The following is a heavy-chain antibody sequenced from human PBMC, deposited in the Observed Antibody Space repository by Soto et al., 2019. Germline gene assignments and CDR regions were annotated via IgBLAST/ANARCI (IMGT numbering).Heavy chain of an antibody. D-gene: IGHD6-19*01. CDR2: IYHSGST. V-gene: IGHV4-39*07. CDR3: ARALRGGYNNGWPPGY. CDR1: GGSITIGGYY. Sequence: XXTLSLPFTVSGGSITIGGYYWTSIRQHPGKGLEWIAEIYHSGSTNYNPSLKGRVTISMDKSKKQFSLTLSSVTAADTAVYYCARALRGGYNNGWPPGYWGQGTLVTVSS. J-gene: IGHJ4*02.